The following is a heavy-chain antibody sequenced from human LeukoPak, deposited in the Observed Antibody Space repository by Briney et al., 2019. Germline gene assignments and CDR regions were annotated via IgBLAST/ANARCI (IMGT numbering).Heavy chain of an antibody. CDR3: ATDGSYSNPYFDY. Sequence: PGGSLRLSCAASGFTFSSYAMRWVRQAPGKGLEWVSTITASGGSTYYADSVKGRFTISRDNSKNTLYLQMNSLRAEDTAVYYCATDGSYSNPYFDYWGQGTLVTVSS. CDR1: GFTFSSYA. D-gene: IGHD4-11*01. V-gene: IGHV3-23*01. CDR2: ITASGGST. J-gene: IGHJ4*02.